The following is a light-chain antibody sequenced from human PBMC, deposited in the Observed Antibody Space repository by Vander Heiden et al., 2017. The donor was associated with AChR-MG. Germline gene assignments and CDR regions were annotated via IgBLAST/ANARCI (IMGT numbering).Light chain of an antibody. J-gene: IGKJ2*01. Sequence: DHQMTQSPSTLSASVGDRGTITCRARQSISRWLAWYQQKPGEAPKTLIYTASNLGSGVPARFSGSGSGTEFSLTISSLLPDEVATYYCQQYNSFPYTFGQGTKVEIK. V-gene: IGKV1-5*03. CDR2: TAS. CDR3: QQYNSFPYT. CDR1: QSISRW.